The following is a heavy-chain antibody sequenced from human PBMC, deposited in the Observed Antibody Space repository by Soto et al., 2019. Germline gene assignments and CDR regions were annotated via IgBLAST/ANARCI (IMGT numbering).Heavy chain of an antibody. V-gene: IGHV1-18*01. CDR3: ARGRYGDY. CDR1: GYAFTTYG. J-gene: IGHJ4*02. CDR2: ISAHNGNT. D-gene: IGHD1-1*01. Sequence: QVHLVQSGAEVKKPGASVKVSCQASGYAFTTYGITWVRQAPGQGLDWMGWISAHNGNTNYAQKLQGRVTVTRDTSTSTAYMDLRSLRSDDTAVYYCARGRYGDYWGQGALVTVSS.